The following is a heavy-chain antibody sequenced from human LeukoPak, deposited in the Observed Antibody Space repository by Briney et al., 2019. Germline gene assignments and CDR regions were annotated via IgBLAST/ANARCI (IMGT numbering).Heavy chain of an antibody. CDR2: ISGSGGST. CDR3: AEDKNYYDSSGYLDY. Sequence: PGGSLRLSCAASGFTFSSYAMSWVRQAPGKGLEWVSAISGSGGSTYYADSVKGRFTISRDNSKNTLYLQMNSLRAEDTAVYYCAEDKNYYDSSGYLDYWGQGTLVTVSS. J-gene: IGHJ4*02. V-gene: IGHV3-23*01. CDR1: GFTFSSYA. D-gene: IGHD3-22*01.